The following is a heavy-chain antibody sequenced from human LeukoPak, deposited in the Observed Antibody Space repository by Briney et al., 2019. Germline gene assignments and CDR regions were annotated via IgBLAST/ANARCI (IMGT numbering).Heavy chain of an antibody. CDR1: GGSISSYY. CDR3: ATQNYYDSSGSTN. CDR2: INHSGST. V-gene: IGHV4-34*01. J-gene: IGHJ4*02. Sequence: PSETLSLTCTVSGGSISSYYWSWIRQPPGKGLEWIGEINHSGSTNYNPSLKSRVTISVDTSKNQFSLKLSSVTAADTAVYYCATQNYYDSSGSTNWGQGTLVTVSS. D-gene: IGHD3-22*01.